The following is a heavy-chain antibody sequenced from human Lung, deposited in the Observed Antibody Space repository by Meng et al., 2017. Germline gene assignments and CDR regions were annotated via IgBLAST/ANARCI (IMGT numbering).Heavy chain of an antibody. J-gene: IGHJ4*02. D-gene: IGHD2-21*01. CDR3: TKNDFYCLGY. CDR1: GGSISSDNW. Sequence: QVEVQESGPGLVKASGTLSLTCAVSGGSISSDNWWSWVRQPPGKGLEWIGEIYHSGSTNYNPSLKSRITISVDKPKNQFSLTLSSVTAADTAVYYCTKNDFYCLGYWGQGTLVTVSS. CDR2: IYHSGST. V-gene: IGHV4-4*02.